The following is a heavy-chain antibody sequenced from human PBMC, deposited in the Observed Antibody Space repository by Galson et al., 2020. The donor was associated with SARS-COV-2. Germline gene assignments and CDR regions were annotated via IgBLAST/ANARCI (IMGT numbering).Heavy chain of an antibody. V-gene: IGHV3-13*01. CDR3: ARGTYYYGSGSYPYYFDY. CDR1: GFTFSSYD. J-gene: IGHJ4*02. Sequence: GASLKISCAASGFTFSSYDMHWVRHAIGKGLEWVSAIGTAGETYYPGSVKGRFTISRENAKNSLYLQMNSLRAGDTAVYYCARGTYYYGSGSYPYYFDYWGQGTLVTVSS. CDR2: IGTAGET. D-gene: IGHD3-10*01.